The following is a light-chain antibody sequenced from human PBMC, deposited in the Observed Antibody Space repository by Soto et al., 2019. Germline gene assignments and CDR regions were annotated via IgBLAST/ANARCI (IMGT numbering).Light chain of an antibody. V-gene: IGLV1-40*01. Sequence: QSVLTQPPSVSAAPGQKVTISCSGSTSNIENNYVSWYQQLPGTAPKLLIYGNSNRPSGVPDRFSGSKSGTSASLAITGLQAEDEADYYCQSYDSSLSGWVFGGGTKLTVL. J-gene: IGLJ3*02. CDR1: TSNIENNY. CDR2: GNS. CDR3: QSYDSSLSGWV.